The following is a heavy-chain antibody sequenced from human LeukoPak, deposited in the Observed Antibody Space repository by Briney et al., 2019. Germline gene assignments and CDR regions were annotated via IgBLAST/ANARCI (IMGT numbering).Heavy chain of an antibody. CDR1: GGSFSGYY. V-gene: IGHV4-34*01. D-gene: IGHD2-2*01. CDR3: ARHDGYCSSTSCYFHY. CDR2: INHSGST. J-gene: IGHJ4*02. Sequence: PSETLSLTCAVYGGSFSGYYWSWIRQPPGKGLEWIGEINHSGSTNYNPSLKGRVTISVDTSKNQFSLKLSSVTAADTAVYYCARHDGYCSSTSCYFHYWGQGTLVTVSS.